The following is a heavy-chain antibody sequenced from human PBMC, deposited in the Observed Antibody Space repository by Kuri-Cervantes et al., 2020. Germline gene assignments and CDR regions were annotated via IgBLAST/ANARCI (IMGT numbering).Heavy chain of an antibody. CDR1: GFTFSSYG. CDR3: ARGVGRDLEWLLRNYYYYYYMDV. CDR2: IWYDGSNK. V-gene: IGHV3-33*08. D-gene: IGHD3-3*01. Sequence: GESLKISCAASGFTFSSYGMHWVRQAPGKGLEWVAVIWYDGSNKYYADSVKGRFTISRDNSKNTLYLQMNSLRAEDTAVYYCARGVGRDLEWLLRNYYYYYYMDVWGKGTTVTVSS. J-gene: IGHJ6*03.